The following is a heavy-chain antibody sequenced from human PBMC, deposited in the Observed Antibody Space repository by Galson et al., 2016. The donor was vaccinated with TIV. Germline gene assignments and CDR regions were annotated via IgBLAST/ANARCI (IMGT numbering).Heavy chain of an antibody. D-gene: IGHD3-22*01. J-gene: IGHJ4*02. CDR2: IDWDDDI. CDR1: GFSLSTSGMC. CDR3: ARTSYYYDSSGYYEGILYFDY. V-gene: IGHV2-70*11. Sequence: PALVKPTQTLTLTCSFSGFSLSTSGMCVSWIRQPPGKALEWLARIDWDDDIYYSPFMKTRLPISKDTSKNQVVLTMTNLDPVDTATYYCARTSYYYDSSGYYEGILYFDYWGQGSRVTVSS.